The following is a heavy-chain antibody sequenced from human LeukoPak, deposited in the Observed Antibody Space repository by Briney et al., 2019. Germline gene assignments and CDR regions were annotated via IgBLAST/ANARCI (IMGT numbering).Heavy chain of an antibody. CDR2: INWNGGST. CDR1: GFTFDDYG. CDR3: ARDSDSYYYDSSGYYHYYYYMDV. Sequence: RAGGSLRLSCAASGFTFDDYGMRWVRQAPGKGLEWVSGINWNGGSTVYADSVKGRFTISRDNAKNCVYLQMNSLRAEDTALYYCARDSDSYYYDSSGYYHYYYYMDVWGKGTPVTVSS. D-gene: IGHD3-22*01. J-gene: IGHJ6*03. V-gene: IGHV3-20*04.